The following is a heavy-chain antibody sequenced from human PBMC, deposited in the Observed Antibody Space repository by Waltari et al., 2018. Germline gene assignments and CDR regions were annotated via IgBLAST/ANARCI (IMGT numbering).Heavy chain of an antibody. CDR3: ASIVATTPLDY. Sequence: QVQLVESGGGVVQPGRSLRLSCEASGFTFSSYAMHWVRQAPGKGLEWVAVISYDGSNKYYADSVKGRFTISRDNSKNTLYLQMNSLRAEDTAVYYCASIVATTPLDYWGQGTLVTVSS. CDR1: GFTFSSYA. D-gene: IGHD5-12*01. J-gene: IGHJ4*02. V-gene: IGHV3-30-3*01. CDR2: ISYDGSNK.